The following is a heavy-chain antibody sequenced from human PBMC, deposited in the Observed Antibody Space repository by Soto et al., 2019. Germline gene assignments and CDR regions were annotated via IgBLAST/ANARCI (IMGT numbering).Heavy chain of an antibody. CDR3: ARSLLNGMDV. V-gene: IGHV3-49*04. CDR2: IRSKAYGGTT. CDR1: GCTWGDYA. J-gene: IGHJ6*02. Sequence: GGSLRRSCTGSGCTWGDYAMNWVRQAPGKGLEWVGFIRSKAYGGTTEYAASVKGRFTISRDDSRTIAYLQMNSLKTEDTAVFYCARSLLNGMDVWGQGTTVTVSS. D-gene: IGHD1-26*01.